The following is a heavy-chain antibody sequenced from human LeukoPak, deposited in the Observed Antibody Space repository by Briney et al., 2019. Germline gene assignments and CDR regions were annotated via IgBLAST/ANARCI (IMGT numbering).Heavy chain of an antibody. D-gene: IGHD6-25*01. CDR2: INSDGSST. V-gene: IGHV3-74*01. CDR1: GFTFSSYA. CDR3: ARVKRVVDLWLRYSSENDAFDI. J-gene: IGHJ3*02. Sequence: PGGSLRLSCAASGFTFSSYAMSWVRQAPGKGLVWVSRINSDGSSTSYADSVKGRFTISRDNAKNTLYLQMNSLRAEDTAVYYCARVKRVVDLWLRYSSENDAFDIWGQGTMVTVSS.